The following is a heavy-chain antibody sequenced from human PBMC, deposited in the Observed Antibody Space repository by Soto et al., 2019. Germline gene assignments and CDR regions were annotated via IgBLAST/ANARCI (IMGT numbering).Heavy chain of an antibody. V-gene: IGHV5-51*01. CDR1: GYSFTIYW. D-gene: IGHD1-26*01. CDR2: IYPGDSDT. CDR3: ARIVAPDAFDI. Sequence: GESLNLSCKGSGYSFTIYWIGWVRQMPGKGLEWMGIIYPGDSDTRYSPSFQGQVTISADKSISTAYLQWSSLKASDTAMYYCARIVAPDAFDIWGQGTMVTVS. J-gene: IGHJ3*02.